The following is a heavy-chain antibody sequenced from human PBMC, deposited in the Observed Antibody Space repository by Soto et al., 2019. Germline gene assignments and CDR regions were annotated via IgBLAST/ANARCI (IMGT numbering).Heavy chain of an antibody. CDR2: IYYSGST. Sequence: PSETLSLTCTVSGGSISSYYWSWIRQPPGKGLEWIGYIYYSGSTNYNPSLKSRVTISVDTSKNQFSLKLSSVTAADTAVYYCARVPHGTLFGVVPNYYGMDVWGQGTTVTVSS. CDR1: GGSISSYY. J-gene: IGHJ6*02. V-gene: IGHV4-59*01. CDR3: ARVPHGTLFGVVPNYYGMDV. D-gene: IGHD3-3*01.